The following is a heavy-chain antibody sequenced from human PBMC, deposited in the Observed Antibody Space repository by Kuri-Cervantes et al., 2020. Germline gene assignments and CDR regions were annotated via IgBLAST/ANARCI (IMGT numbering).Heavy chain of an antibody. J-gene: IGHJ2*01. CDR2: IYYSGST. V-gene: IGHV4-59*01. CDR3: ARDNGNWYFDL. Sequence: SETLSLTCTVSGGSISSYYWSWIRQPPGKGLEWIGYIYYSGSTNYNPSLKSRVTISVDTSKNQFSLKLSSVTAADTAVDYCARDNGNWYFDLWGRGTLVTVSS. CDR1: GGSISSYY. D-gene: IGHD3-16*02.